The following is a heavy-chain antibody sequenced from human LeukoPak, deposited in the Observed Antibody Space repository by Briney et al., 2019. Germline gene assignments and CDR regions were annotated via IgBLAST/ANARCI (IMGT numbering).Heavy chain of an antibody. Sequence: PGGSLRLSCAASGFTFSSYAMSWVRQAPGKGLEWVSAISGSGGSTYYADSVKGRFTISRDNSKNTLYLQMNSLRAEDTAVYYCAKSQGRCGERTDIYFDYWGQGTLVTVSS. CDR2: ISGSGGST. CDR3: AKSQGRCGERTDIYFDY. D-gene: IGHD3-10*01. CDR1: GFTFSSYA. J-gene: IGHJ4*02. V-gene: IGHV3-23*01.